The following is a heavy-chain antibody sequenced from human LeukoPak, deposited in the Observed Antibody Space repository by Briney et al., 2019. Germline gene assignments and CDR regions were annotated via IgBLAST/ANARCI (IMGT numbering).Heavy chain of an antibody. CDR2: INPSGGST. D-gene: IGHD2-15*01. J-gene: IGHJ6*02. Sequence: GASVKVSCTASGYTFTIYYMHWVRQAPGQGLEWMGIINPSGGSTSYAQKFQGRVTMTRDTSTSTVYMELSSLRSEDTAVYYCARDRQGAIVVVVAATGHSYGMDVWGQGTTVTVSS. CDR3: ARDRQGAIVVVVAATGHSYGMDV. V-gene: IGHV1-46*01. CDR1: GYTFTIYY.